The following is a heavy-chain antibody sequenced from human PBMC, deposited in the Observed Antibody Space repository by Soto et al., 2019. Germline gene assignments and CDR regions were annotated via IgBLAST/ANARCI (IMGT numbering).Heavy chain of an antibody. V-gene: IGHV3-48*03. D-gene: IGHD5-12*01. Sequence: GGSLRLSCVASGFIFSTYEMDWVRHSPGKGLEWISHISTSGSAKYYADSVKGRFTISRDNAKNSLYLHMDSLRVDDTGIYYCVRELATTQCFDNWGQGTLVAVSS. CDR1: GFIFSTYE. J-gene: IGHJ4*02. CDR2: ISTSGSAK. CDR3: VRELATTQCFDN.